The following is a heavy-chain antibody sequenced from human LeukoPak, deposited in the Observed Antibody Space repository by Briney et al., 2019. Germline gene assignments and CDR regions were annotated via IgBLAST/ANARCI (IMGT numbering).Heavy chain of an antibody. J-gene: IGHJ3*02. D-gene: IGHD3-22*01. CDR3: ARDQYYYDSSGYCRDAFDI. CDR2: ISAYNGNT. CDR1: GYTFTSYG. Sequence: ASVKVSCKASGYTFTSYGISWVRQAPGQGLEWMGWISAYNGNTNYAQKLQGRVTMTTDTSTSTAYMELRSLRSDDTAVYYCARDQYYYDSSGYCRDAFDIWGQGTMVTVSS. V-gene: IGHV1-18*01.